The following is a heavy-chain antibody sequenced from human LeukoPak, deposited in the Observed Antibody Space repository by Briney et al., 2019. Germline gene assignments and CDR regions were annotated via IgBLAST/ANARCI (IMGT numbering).Heavy chain of an antibody. J-gene: IGHJ4*02. CDR1: GFIFSNYA. CDR2: FSGSGGST. CDR3: ARSGLSRFGF. D-gene: IGHD2/OR15-2a*01. V-gene: IGHV3-23*01. Sequence: GGTLRLSCAASGFIFSNYAMSWVRQAPGKGLQWVSAFSGSGGSTYYADSVKGRFTISRDNSRNTLYLQMNSLRAEDTAVYYCARSGLSRFGFWGQGTLVTVSS.